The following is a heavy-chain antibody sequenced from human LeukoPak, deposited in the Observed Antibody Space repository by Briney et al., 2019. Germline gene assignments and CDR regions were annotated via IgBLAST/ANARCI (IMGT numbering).Heavy chain of an antibody. V-gene: IGHV1-69*05. J-gene: IGHJ3*02. CDR3: ARDLPTRMAYAFDI. D-gene: IGHD5-24*01. CDR2: IIPIFGTA. Sequence: GASVKVSCKASGGTFSSYAISWVRQAPGQGLEWMGRIIPIFGTANYAQKFQGRVTITTDESTSTAYMELSSLRSEDTAVYYCARDLPTRMAYAFDIWGQGTMVTVSS. CDR1: GGTFSSYA.